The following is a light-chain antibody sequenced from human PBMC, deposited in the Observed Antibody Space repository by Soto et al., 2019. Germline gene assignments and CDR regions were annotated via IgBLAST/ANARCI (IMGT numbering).Light chain of an antibody. V-gene: IGKV1-27*01. CDR1: RGIGNY. J-gene: IGKJ2*01. CDR3: QKYGDAPRS. Sequence: DIQMTQSPSSLSSSAGDRVTLTCRASRGIGNYLAWYQQKPGKFPSLLIYAASTLHSGVSYRFSGSRSGTDFTLTVSRLQPEDVATYYCQKYGDAPRSFGGGTKLEI. CDR2: AAS.